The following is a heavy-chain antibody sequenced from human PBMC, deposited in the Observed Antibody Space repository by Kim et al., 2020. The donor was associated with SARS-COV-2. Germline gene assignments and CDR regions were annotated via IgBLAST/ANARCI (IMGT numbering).Heavy chain of an antibody. V-gene: IGHV7-4-1*02. CDR1: GYMFTNYA. CDR2: INTNTGIP. D-gene: IGHD2-8*02. J-gene: IGHJ4*02. CDR3: VRDLPPPECTGYNCVLG. Sequence: ASVKVSCKASGYMFTNYAMNWVRQAPGQGLEWMGWINTNTGIPTYGQGFTGRFVFSLDTSVSTAYLQISPRKADDTAVCYCVRDLPPPECTGYNCVLGWGQGTLVTVSS.